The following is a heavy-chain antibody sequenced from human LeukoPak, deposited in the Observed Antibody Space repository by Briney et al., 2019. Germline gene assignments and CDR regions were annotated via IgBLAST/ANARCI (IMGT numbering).Heavy chain of an antibody. D-gene: IGHD3-3*01. Sequence: GGSLRLSCAGSGFTFTSHAMSWVRQAPGKGLEWVSGVSGSGDSTYYADSVQGRFTISRDNAKNSLYLQMNSLRDEDTAVYYCARIFHGDAFDIWGQGTLVTVSS. J-gene: IGHJ3*02. CDR1: GFTFTSHA. V-gene: IGHV3-23*01. CDR2: VSGSGDST. CDR3: ARIFHGDAFDI.